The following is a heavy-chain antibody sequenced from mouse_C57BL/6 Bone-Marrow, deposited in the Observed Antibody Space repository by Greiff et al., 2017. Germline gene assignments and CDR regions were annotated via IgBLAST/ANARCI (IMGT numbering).Heavy chain of an antibody. CDR2: IYPRSGNT. V-gene: IGHV1-81*01. CDR3: ARNWASYYLDY. Sequence: VQLQQSGAELARPGASVKLSCKASGYTFTSYGISWVKQRTGQGLEWIGEIYPRSGNTYYNEKFKGKATLTADKSSSTAYMELRSLTSEDAAVYFCARNWASYYLDYWGQGTTLTGSA. CDR1: GYTFTSYG. J-gene: IGHJ2*01. D-gene: IGHD4-1*01.